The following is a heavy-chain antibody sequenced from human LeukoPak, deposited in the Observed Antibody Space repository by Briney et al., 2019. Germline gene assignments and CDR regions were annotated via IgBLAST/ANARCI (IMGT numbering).Heavy chain of an antibody. V-gene: IGHV3-23*01. J-gene: IGHJ4*02. D-gene: IGHD4/OR15-4a*01. CDR3: AKDGINALTYYFDC. CDR2: NSGSGGSA. CDR1: GCTFSSYA. Sequence: GGSLRLSCAASGCTFSSYAMSWVRQAPGKGLEWVSGNSGSGGSANYAEYVKGRFTISRDNSKNTLYLQMNSLRAEDTAVYYCAKDGINALTYYFDCWGQGTLVTVSS.